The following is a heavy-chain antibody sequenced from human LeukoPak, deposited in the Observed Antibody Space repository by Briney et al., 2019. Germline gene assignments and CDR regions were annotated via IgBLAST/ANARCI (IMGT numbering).Heavy chain of an antibody. CDR2: ISTYDDNI. D-gene: IGHD3-9*01. Sequence: ASVKVSCKASGYTFTAYGLSWVRQAPGQGLEWLGWISTYDDNIKYAQSLQGRLTLTIDTSTSTAYMELRSLTSDDTAVYYCARETYSNILTGTDYWGPGTLVTVSS. J-gene: IGHJ4*02. V-gene: IGHV1-18*01. CDR3: ARETYSNILTGTDY. CDR1: GYTFTAYG.